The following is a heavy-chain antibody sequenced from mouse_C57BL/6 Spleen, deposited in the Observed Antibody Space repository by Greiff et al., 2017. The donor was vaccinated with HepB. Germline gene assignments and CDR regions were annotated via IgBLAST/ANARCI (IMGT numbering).Heavy chain of an antibody. J-gene: IGHJ4*01. CDR1: GYSFTDYN. CDR3: ARGDYGSSYLYAMDY. D-gene: IGHD1-1*01. Sequence: EVKLVESGPELVKPGASVKISCKASGYSFTDYNMNWVKQSNGKSLEWIGVINPNYGTTSYNQKFKGKATLTVDQSSSTAYMQLNSMTSEDSAVYYCARGDYGSSYLYAMDYWGQGTSVTVSS. CDR2: INPNYGTT. V-gene: IGHV1-39*01.